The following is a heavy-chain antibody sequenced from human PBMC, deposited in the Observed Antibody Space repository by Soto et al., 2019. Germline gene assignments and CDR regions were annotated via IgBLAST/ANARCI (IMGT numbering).Heavy chain of an antibody. J-gene: IGHJ4*02. D-gene: IGHD3-22*01. V-gene: IGHV5-10-1*01. Sequence: PGESLKIPCKGSGYSFAVYWITWVRQKPGKGLEWMGRIDPSDSQTYYSPSFRGHVTISVTKSITTVFLQWSSLRASDTAMYYCARQIYDSDTGPNFQYYFDSWGQGTPVTVSS. CDR1: GYSFAVYW. CDR3: ARQIYDSDTGPNFQYYFDS. CDR2: IDPSDSQT.